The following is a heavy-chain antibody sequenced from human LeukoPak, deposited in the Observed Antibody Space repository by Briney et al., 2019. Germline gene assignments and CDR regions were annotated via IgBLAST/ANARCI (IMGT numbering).Heavy chain of an antibody. D-gene: IGHD6-13*01. V-gene: IGHV4-34*01. Sequence: SETLSLSCAVYGGSFSGYYWSWIRQPAGKGLEWIGEINHSGSTNYNASFKSRVTISVDTSKNQFSLKLSSVTAADTAVYYCARVKKLDRLWNDYWGQGTLVTVSS. CDR3: ARVKKLDRLWNDY. CDR1: GGSFSGYY. CDR2: INHSGST. J-gene: IGHJ4*02.